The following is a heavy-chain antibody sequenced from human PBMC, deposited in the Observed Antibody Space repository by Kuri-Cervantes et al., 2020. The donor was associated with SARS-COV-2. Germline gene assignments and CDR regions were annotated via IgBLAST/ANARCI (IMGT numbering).Heavy chain of an antibody. V-gene: IGHV3-30*14. CDR3: ARDGTAGGSYNWFDP. CDR2: ISYDGRNT. CDR1: GFIFSDYA. Sequence: GGSLRLSCEASGFIFSDYAIDWVRQAPGKGLEWVAIISYDGRNTKFADSVKGRFTISRDNSKNVVYLQMNSLRIEDTAEYFCARDGTAGGSYNWFDPWGQGTLVTVSS. D-gene: IGHD1-26*01. J-gene: IGHJ5*02.